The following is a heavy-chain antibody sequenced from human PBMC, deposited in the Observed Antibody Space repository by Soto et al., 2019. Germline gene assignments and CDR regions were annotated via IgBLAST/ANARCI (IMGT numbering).Heavy chain of an antibody. Sequence: EVQLLESGGGLVQPGGSLRRSCAASGFTFSSYAMSWVRQAPGKGLEWVSAISGSGGSTYYADSVKGRFTISRDNSKNPLYLQMNRLRAEDTAVYYCAKEGSDSSGWSQVDSWGQGTLVTVSS. J-gene: IGHJ4*02. V-gene: IGHV3-23*01. CDR2: ISGSGGST. CDR1: GFTFSSYA. CDR3: AKEGSDSSGWSQVDS. D-gene: IGHD6-19*01.